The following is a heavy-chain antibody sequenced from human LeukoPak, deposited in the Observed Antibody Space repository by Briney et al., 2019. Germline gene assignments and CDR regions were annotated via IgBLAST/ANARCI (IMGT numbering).Heavy chain of an antibody. D-gene: IGHD1-26*01. CDR2: ISDRGDST. Sequence: TGGSLRLSCAASGFTFNNWAMNWVRQAPGKGPEWVSGISDRGDSTKYADSVKGRFTISRDNSKNTLYLQMNSLNVEDTAVYFCAKTTRPLGALDYWGQGTLVTVSS. CDR1: GFTFNNWA. J-gene: IGHJ4*02. V-gene: IGHV3-23*01. CDR3: AKTTRPLGALDY.